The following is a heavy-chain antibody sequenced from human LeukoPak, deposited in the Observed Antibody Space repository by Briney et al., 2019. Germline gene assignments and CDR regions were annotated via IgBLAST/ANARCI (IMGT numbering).Heavy chain of an antibody. D-gene: IGHD2-15*01. V-gene: IGHV4-59*08. CDR3: ARLGFCSGGSCPYYLYYMDV. Sequence: SETLSLTCTVSGGSISSYHWSWIRQPPGKGLEWIAYIYDSGSTNSNPSLKSRVTISAETSKNEFSLKLSSVTAADTAVYYCARLGFCSGGSCPYYLYYMDVWGKGTTVTVSS. CDR2: IYDSGST. J-gene: IGHJ6*03. CDR1: GGSISSYH.